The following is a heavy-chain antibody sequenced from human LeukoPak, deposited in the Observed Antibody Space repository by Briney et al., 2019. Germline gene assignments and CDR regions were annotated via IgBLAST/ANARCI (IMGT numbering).Heavy chain of an antibody. J-gene: IGHJ6*03. CDR3: ASSIGRYYYYYYYMDV. CDR1: GGSISSYY. Sequence: SETLSLTRTVSGGSISSYYWSWIRQPPGKGLEWIGSIYHSGSTYYNPSLKSRVTISVDTSKNQFSLKLSSVTAADTAVYYCASSIGRYYYYYYYMDVWGKGTTVTVSS. D-gene: IGHD3-10*01. CDR2: IYHSGST. V-gene: IGHV4-59*08.